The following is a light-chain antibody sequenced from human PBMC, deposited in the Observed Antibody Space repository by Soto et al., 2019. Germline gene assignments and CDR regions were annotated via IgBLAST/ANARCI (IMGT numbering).Light chain of an antibody. Sequence: DIQMTQSPSTLSASVEDRVTINCRASQSISSWLAWYQQKPGKAPKLLIYDASSLESGVPSRFSGSGSGTEFTLTISSLQPDDFATYYCQQYNSYWTFGQGTKVDIK. CDR1: QSISSW. CDR3: QQYNSYWT. V-gene: IGKV1-5*01. CDR2: DAS. J-gene: IGKJ1*01.